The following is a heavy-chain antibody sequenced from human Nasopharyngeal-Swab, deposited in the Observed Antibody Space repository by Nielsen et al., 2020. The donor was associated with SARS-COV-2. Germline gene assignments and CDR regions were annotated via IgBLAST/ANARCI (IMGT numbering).Heavy chain of an antibody. CDR3: AKDLSYYYDSSGGGMDV. J-gene: IGHJ6*02. V-gene: IGHV3-23*01. D-gene: IGHD3-22*01. CDR2: ISGSGGST. CDR1: RFTFSSYA. Sequence: GGSLRLSCAASRFTFSSYAMSWVRQAPGKGLEWVSAISGSGGSTYYADSVKGRFTISRDNSKNTLYLQMNSLGAEDTAVYYCAKDLSYYYDSSGGGMDVWGQGTTVTVSS.